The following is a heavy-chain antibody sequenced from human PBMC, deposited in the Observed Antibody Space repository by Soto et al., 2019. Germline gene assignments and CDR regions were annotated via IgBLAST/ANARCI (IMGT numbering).Heavy chain of an antibody. D-gene: IGHD5-18*01. CDR2: ISYDGSNK. J-gene: IGHJ4*02. CDR3: AKGGYSYGSPLDY. CDR1: GFTFSSYG. Sequence: GGSLRLSCAASGFTFSSYGMHWVRQAPGKGLEWVAVISYDGSNKYYADSVKGRFTISRDNSKNTLYLQMNSLRAEDTAVYYCAKGGYSYGSPLDYWGQGALVTVSS. V-gene: IGHV3-30*18.